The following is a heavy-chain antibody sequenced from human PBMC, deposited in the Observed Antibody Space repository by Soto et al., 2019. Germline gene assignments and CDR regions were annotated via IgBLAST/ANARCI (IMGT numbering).Heavy chain of an antibody. CDR2: IYYSGST. Sequence: KSSETLSLTCTVSGGSISSYYWSWIRQPPGKGLEWIGYIYYSGSTNYNPSLKSRVTISVDTSKNQFSLKLSSVTAADTAVYYCARVIAAAGTDYYYYGIDVWGQGTTVTVSS. D-gene: IGHD6-13*01. J-gene: IGHJ6*02. CDR3: ARVIAAAGTDYYYYGIDV. CDR1: GGSISSYY. V-gene: IGHV4-59*01.